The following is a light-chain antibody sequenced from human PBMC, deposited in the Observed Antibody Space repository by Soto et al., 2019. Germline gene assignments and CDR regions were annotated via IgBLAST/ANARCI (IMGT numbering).Light chain of an antibody. Sequence: DIHMTQSPSSLSASVGDRVTISCQASQDITNSLNWYQQRPGKAPKLLIFDASNFETGVPSRFSGSGSGTHFTLTITSLQPADIETYHCQQYYDLPHTFGNGTKVDIX. CDR3: QQYYDLPHT. J-gene: IGKJ3*01. CDR1: QDITNS. CDR2: DAS. V-gene: IGKV1-33*01.